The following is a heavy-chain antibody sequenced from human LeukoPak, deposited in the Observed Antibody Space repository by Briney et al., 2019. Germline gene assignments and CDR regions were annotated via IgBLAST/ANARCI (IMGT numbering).Heavy chain of an antibody. Sequence: GGSLRLSCAASGFTFSSYAMHWVRQAPGKGLEWVAVISYDGSNKYYADSVKGRFTISRDNSKNTLYLQMNSLRAEDTAVYYCARDLQLGYYDSSGFYYYYYGIDVWGQGTTVTVSS. CDR1: GFTFSSYA. V-gene: IGHV3-30-3*01. CDR2: ISYDGSNK. D-gene: IGHD3-22*01. CDR3: ARDLQLGYYDSSGFYYYYYGIDV. J-gene: IGHJ6*02.